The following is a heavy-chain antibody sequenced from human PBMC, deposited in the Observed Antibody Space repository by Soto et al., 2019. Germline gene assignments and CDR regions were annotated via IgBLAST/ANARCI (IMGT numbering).Heavy chain of an antibody. CDR3: ARSITIFGVVITNYYYGMDV. CDR1: GGTFSSYA. CDR2: IIPIFGTA. J-gene: IGHJ6*02. D-gene: IGHD3-3*01. V-gene: IGHV1-69*13. Sequence: SVKVSCKASGGTFSSYAISWVRQAPGQGLEWMGGIIPIFGTANYAQKFQGRVTVTADESTSTAYMELSSLRSEDTAVYYCARSITIFGVVITNYYYGMDVWGQGTTVTVSS.